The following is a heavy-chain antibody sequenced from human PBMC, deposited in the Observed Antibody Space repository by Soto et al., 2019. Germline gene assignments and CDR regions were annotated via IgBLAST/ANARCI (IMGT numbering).Heavy chain of an antibody. D-gene: IGHD3-22*01. V-gene: IGHV3-23*01. Sequence: GGSLRLSCAASGFTFSSYAMSWVRQAPGKGLEWVSAISGSGGSTYYADSVKGRFTISRDNSKNTLYLQMNGLRAEDTAVYYCAKDMYDSSGYYHYWGQGTLVTVSS. CDR3: AKDMYDSSGYYHY. CDR2: ISGSGGST. CDR1: GFTFSSYA. J-gene: IGHJ4*02.